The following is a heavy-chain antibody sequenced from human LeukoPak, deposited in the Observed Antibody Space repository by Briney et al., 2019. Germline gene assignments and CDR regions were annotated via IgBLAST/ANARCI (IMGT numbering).Heavy chain of an antibody. D-gene: IGHD2-2*01. CDR3: AKDRIVVVPAARGDYFDY. CDR2: ISGSGGST. V-gene: IGHV3-23*01. CDR1: GFTFSSYA. J-gene: IGHJ4*02. Sequence: PGGSLRLSCAAAGFTFSSYAMSWVRQAPGRGLEWVSAISGSGGSTYYADSVKGRFTISRDNSKNTLYLQMNSLRAEDTAVYYCAKDRIVVVPAARGDYFDYWGQGTLVTVSS.